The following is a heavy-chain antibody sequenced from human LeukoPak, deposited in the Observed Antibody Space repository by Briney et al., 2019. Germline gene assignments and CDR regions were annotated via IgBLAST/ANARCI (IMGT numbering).Heavy chain of an antibody. CDR2: ISGSGIST. D-gene: IGHD3-22*01. V-gene: IGHV3-23*01. CDR3: SKGHYFDSRGYYYHH. Sequence: GGSLRLSCAASGFTYSSYVMSWVRQAPGKGLEWVSVISGSGISTYYADSVKDRFTISRDNSKNTLYLQMNNLRAEDTAVYYCSKGHYFDSRGYYYHHWGQGTLVTVSS. CDR1: GFTYSSYV. J-gene: IGHJ1*01.